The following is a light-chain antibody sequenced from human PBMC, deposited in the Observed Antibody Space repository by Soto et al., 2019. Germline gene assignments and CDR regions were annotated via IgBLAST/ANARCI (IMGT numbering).Light chain of an antibody. Sequence: IVLTQSPGTLSLSPGERATLSCRASQSVSSYLAWYQQKPGQAPRLLIYDASDRATGIPGRFSGSGSGTDFTLTISSLEPEDFAVYYCQQHSNWPPITFGQGTRLEIK. J-gene: IGKJ5*01. CDR2: DAS. V-gene: IGKV3-11*01. CDR3: QQHSNWPPIT. CDR1: QSVSSY.